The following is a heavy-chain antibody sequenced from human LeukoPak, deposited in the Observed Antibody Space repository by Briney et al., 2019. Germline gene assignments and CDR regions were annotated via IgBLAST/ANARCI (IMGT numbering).Heavy chain of an antibody. CDR2: IYTSGST. Sequence: SETLSLTCTVSGGSISSYYWSWIRQPAGKGLEWIGRIYTSGSTNYNPSLKSRVTMSVDTSRNQFSLKLSSVTAADTAVNYCARVSIGYGGYYYFDYWGQGTLVTVSS. D-gene: IGHD3-22*01. CDR3: ARVSIGYGGYYYFDY. J-gene: IGHJ4*02. CDR1: GGSISSYY. V-gene: IGHV4-4*07.